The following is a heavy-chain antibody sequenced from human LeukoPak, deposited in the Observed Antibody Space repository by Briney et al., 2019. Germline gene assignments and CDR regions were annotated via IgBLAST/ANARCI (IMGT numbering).Heavy chain of an antibody. CDR3: ARLVYDSRGYYFDY. CDR1: GGSISTYY. D-gene: IGHD3-22*01. J-gene: IGHJ4*02. V-gene: IGHV4-59*08. CDR2: IRYSGSA. Sequence: SETLSLTCTVSGGSISTYYWSWIRQPPGKGLEWVGYIRYSGSANYNPSLRSRVTISMDTSKNQFSLKLSSVTAADTAVYHCARLVYDSRGYYFDYWGQGTLVTVSS.